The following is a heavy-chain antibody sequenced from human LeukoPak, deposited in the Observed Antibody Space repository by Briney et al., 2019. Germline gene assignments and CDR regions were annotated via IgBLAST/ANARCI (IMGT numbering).Heavy chain of an antibody. V-gene: IGHV4-31*03. CDR1: GGSISSGGYY. CDR3: ARSRDYMDV. CDR2: IYYSGHA. J-gene: IGHJ6*03. Sequence: SQTLSLTCTVSGGSISSGGYYWSWIRQHPGKGLEWIAYIYYSGHAYYNPSLKSRLTMSVDTSKNQFSLKLSSVTAADTAVYYCARSRDYMDVWGEGTTVTVSS.